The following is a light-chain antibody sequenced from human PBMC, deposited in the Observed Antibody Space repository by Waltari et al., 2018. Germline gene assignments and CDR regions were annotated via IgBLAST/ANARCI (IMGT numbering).Light chain of an antibody. Sequence: DIQMTQSPSSLSASVGDRVTITCRASQDINNNLARYQQKPGQPPPLLIYAASTLQSGVPSRFSGSGSGTDFTLTISSLQPDDIGTYYCQKYNSVPFTFGPGTKVDL. V-gene: IGKV1-27*01. J-gene: IGKJ3*01. CDR2: AAS. CDR1: QDINNN. CDR3: QKYNSVPFT.